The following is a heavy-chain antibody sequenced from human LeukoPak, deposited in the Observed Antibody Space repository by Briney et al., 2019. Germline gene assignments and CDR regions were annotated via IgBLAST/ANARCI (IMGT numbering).Heavy chain of an antibody. D-gene: IGHD6-25*01. J-gene: IGHJ6*03. CDR1: GFTFSGYS. CDR2: ISSDGGST. V-gene: IGHV3-64*02. Sequence: GGSLRLSCAASGFTFSGYSMYWVRQAPGKGLEYVSAISSDGGSTYYADSMKGRFTISRDNSKNTLYLQLDSLRAEDMAVYYYAKAAFYYYMDVWGKGTTVTVSS. CDR3: AKAAFYYYMDV.